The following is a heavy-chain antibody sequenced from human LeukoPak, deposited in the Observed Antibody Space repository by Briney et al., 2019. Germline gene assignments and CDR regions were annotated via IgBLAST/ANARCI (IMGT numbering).Heavy chain of an antibody. V-gene: IGHV4-34*01. CDR1: GGSFSGYY. J-gene: IGHJ6*03. CDR3: ARKNYYYYYMDV. Sequence: SETLSLTCAVYGGSFSGYYWSWIRQPPGKGLEWIGEINHSGSTNYNPSLKSRVTISVDTSKNQFSLKLSSVTPADTAVYYCARKNYYYYYMDVWGKGTTVTVSS. CDR2: INHSGST.